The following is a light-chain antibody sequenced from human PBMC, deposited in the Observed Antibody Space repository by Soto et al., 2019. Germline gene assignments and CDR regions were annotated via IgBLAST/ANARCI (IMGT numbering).Light chain of an antibody. Sequence: QSALTQPPSVSWSPGQSVTISCTGTSSDVGSYNRVSWYQQPPGTAPKLMNYEDTNRPSGVPDRFSGSKSGNTASLTFSGLQAEDEADYYCSSYTSSDTYGFGTGTKAPS. V-gene: IGLV2-18*02. J-gene: IGLJ1*01. CDR3: SSYTSSDTYG. CDR2: EDT. CDR1: SSDVGSYNR.